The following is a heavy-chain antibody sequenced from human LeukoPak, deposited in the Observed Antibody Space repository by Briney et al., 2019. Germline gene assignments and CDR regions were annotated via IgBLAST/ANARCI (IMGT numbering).Heavy chain of an antibody. Sequence: PSETLSLTCTVSGGSISSYYWGWIRQPPGKGLEWIGSIYYSGSTYYNPSLKSRVTISVDTSKNQFSLKLSSVTAADTAVYYCARRYLRYFDWLLDQFDYWGQGTLVTVSS. CDR3: ARRYLRYFDWLLDQFDY. J-gene: IGHJ4*02. V-gene: IGHV4-39*01. D-gene: IGHD3-9*01. CDR1: GGSISSYY. CDR2: IYYSGST.